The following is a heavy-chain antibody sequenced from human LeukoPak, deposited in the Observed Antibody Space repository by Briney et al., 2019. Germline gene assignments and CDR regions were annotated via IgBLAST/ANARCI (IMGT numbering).Heavy chain of an antibody. CDR3: AKIDLAAAGLLDY. CDR2: ISPTAGSA. Sequence: GGSLRLSCSASGFTFSSYLMSWVRQAPGKGLECVSSISPTAGSAYYADSVKGRFTISRDNSKNTLYLQMNSLRAEDTAVYYCAKIDLAAAGLLDYWGQGTLVTVSS. J-gene: IGHJ4*02. D-gene: IGHD6-13*01. V-gene: IGHV3-23*01. CDR1: GFTFSSYL.